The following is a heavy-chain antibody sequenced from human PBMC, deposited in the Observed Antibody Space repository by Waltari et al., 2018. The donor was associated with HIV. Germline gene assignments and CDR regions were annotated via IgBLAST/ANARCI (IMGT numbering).Heavy chain of an antibody. J-gene: IGHJ6*02. D-gene: IGHD3-22*01. CDR2: ISSSSIYI. CDR3: ARQDSSGGNYYYGMDV. CDR1: GFTSSSYS. V-gene: IGHV3-21*01. Sequence: EVQLVESGGGRVKPGGSLRLSCTAPGFTSSSYSMNWVRQAPGKGLEWVSSISSSSIYISYADSVKGRFTISRDNAKNSLYLQMNSLRAEDTAVYYCARQDSSGGNYYYGMDVWGQGTTVTVSS.